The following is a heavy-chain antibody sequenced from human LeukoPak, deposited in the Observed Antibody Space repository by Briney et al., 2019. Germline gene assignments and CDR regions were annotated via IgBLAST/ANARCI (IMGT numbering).Heavy chain of an antibody. CDR3: ARDAEPLSLDL. CDR1: GYTFMNYG. J-gene: IGHJ4*02. Sequence: ASVTVSCKASGYTFMNYGISWVRQATGQGLEWMGWVSTYNGNTLYAQNFQDRVVMTRDTSTSIINMELRSLTHDDTAIYYCARDAEPLSLDLWGQGTLVTVSS. V-gene: IGHV1-18*01. D-gene: IGHD1-14*01. CDR2: VSTYNGNT.